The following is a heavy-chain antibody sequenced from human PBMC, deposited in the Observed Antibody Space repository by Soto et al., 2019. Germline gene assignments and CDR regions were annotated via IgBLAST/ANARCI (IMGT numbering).Heavy chain of an antibody. J-gene: IGHJ3*02. Sequence: PETLSLTCTVSGGSISSYYWSWIRQPPGKGLEWIGYIYYSGSTNYNPSLKSRVTISVDTSKNQFSLKLSSVTPADTAVYYCARWGSVSDFDIWGQGTMVTVSS. CDR2: IYYSGST. CDR3: ARWGSVSDFDI. D-gene: IGHD3-16*01. V-gene: IGHV4-59*01. CDR1: GGSISSYY.